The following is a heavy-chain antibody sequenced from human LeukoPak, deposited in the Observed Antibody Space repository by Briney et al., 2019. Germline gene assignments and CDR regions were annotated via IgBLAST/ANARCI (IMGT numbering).Heavy chain of an antibody. V-gene: IGHV4-59*01. CDR1: GGSINSYY. J-gene: IGHJ4*02. CDR2: ISYSGST. Sequence: SETLSLTCTVSGGSINSYYWSWIRQPPGKGLEWIGYISYSGSTNYNPSLKGRVTISVDTSKNLFFLKLTSVTAGDTALYYCSRGNANWGQGTLVTVSS. CDR3: SRGNAN.